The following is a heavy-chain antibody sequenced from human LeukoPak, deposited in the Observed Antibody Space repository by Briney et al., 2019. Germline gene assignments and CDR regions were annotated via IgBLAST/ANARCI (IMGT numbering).Heavy chain of an antibody. CDR1: GGSISSYY. CDR3: ARDVLLWFGELFLAYNWFDP. Sequence: SETLSLTCTVSGGSISSYYWSWIRQPAGKGLEWIGRIYTSGSTNYNPSLKSRVTMSIDTSKNQFSLKLSSVTAADTAVYYCARDVLLWFGELFLAYNWFDPWAREPWSPSPQ. CDR2: IYTSGST. J-gene: IGHJ5*02. V-gene: IGHV4-4*07. D-gene: IGHD3-10*01.